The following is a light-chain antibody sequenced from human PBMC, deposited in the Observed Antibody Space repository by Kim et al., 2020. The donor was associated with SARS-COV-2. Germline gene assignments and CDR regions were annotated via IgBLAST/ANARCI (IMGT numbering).Light chain of an antibody. Sequence: SYELTQPPSVSVSPGQTASITCSGDKLGDKYVCWYQQKPGQSPVLVIYQDSKRPSGIPERFPGSNSGNTATLTISGTQAMDEADYYCQAWDSSVVFGGGTQLTVL. J-gene: IGLJ2*01. CDR2: QDS. CDR3: QAWDSSVV. CDR1: KLGDKY. V-gene: IGLV3-1*01.